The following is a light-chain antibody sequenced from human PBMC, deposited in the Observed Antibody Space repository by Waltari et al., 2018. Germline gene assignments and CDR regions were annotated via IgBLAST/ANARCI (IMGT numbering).Light chain of an antibody. J-gene: IGLJ1*01. V-gene: IGLV1-47*01. CDR2: RNN. CDR3: AAWDESHYV. Sequence: QSVLTQPPSASGTPGQRVSISCSGSYSNLGSNFLYWYQQLPGEAPKLLNYRNNQRPSGVPTRVSASKDGTSASLAISGLRSEDEAVYYCAAWDESHYVFGPGTKVTVL. CDR1: YSNLGSNF.